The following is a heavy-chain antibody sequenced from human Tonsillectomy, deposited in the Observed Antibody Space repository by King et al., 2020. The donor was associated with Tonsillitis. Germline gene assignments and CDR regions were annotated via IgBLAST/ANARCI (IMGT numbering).Heavy chain of an antibody. CDR2: VWADGSQK. D-gene: IGHD2/OR15-2a*01. V-gene: IGHV3-33*08. CDR1: GFTFSRFG. Sequence: VQLVESGGGVVQPGRSLRLSCAASGFTFSRFGMHWVRQAPGKGLEWVAVVWADGSQKYNVDSVTGRFTISRDNSKNMLYLQMNNLRVEDTAVYYCARRNSRTGYYYYLDVWGKGVTVTVSS. J-gene: IGHJ6*03. CDR3: ARRNSRTGYYYYLDV.